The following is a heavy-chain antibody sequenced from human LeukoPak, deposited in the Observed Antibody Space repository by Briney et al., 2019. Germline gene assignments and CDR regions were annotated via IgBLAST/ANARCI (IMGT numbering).Heavy chain of an antibody. Sequence: PSETLSLTCTVSSGSISSSRFYWGWIRQSPGKGLEWIGSIYYSGSTYYNPSLKSRVTISVDTPKNQFSLKLSSVTAADTAVYYCARDSDPKVYYYYYYMDVWGKGTTVTVSS. V-gene: IGHV4-39*07. CDR3: ARDSDPKVYYYYYYMDV. J-gene: IGHJ6*03. CDR1: SGSISSSRFY. CDR2: IYYSGST.